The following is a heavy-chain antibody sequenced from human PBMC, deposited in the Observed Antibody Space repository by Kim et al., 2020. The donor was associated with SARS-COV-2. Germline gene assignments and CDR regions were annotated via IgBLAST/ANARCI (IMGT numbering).Heavy chain of an antibody. CDR3: AREEWELHDAFDI. CDR2: ISYDGSNK. CDR1: GFTFSSYA. Sequence: GGSLRLSCAASGFTFSSYAMHWVRQAPGKGLEWVAVISYDGSNKYYADSVKGRFTISRDNSKNTLYLQMNSLRAEDTAVYYCAREEWELHDAFDIWGQGT. V-gene: IGHV3-30*04. D-gene: IGHD1-26*01. J-gene: IGHJ3*02.